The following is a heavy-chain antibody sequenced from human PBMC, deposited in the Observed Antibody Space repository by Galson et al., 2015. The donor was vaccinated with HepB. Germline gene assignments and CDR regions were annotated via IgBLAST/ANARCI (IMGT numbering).Heavy chain of an antibody. Sequence: SLRLSCAASGFTFSSYSLNWVRQAPEKGLEWVSSISSGSSYIYYIDSVKGRFTISRDNAKNSLYLQMNSLRAEDTAVYYCARDFNSGPLGPGFDPWGQGTLVTVSS. CDR1: GFTFSSYS. D-gene: IGHD1-1*01. J-gene: IGHJ5*02. CDR3: ARDFNSGPLGPGFDP. CDR2: ISSGSSYI. V-gene: IGHV3-21*01.